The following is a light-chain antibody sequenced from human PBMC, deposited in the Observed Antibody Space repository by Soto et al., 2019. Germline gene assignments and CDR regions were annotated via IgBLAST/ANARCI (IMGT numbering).Light chain of an antibody. CDR3: MQALQTWT. Sequence: IVMTQSPLSLPVTPGEPSSISCRSSQILLHSNGYSYLDWYLQKPGQSPQLLIYLGSNRASGVPDRFSGSGSGTDFTLKISRVEAEDVGVYYCMQALQTWTFGQGTKVDIK. J-gene: IGKJ1*01. CDR2: LGS. V-gene: IGKV2-28*01. CDR1: QILLHSNGYSY.